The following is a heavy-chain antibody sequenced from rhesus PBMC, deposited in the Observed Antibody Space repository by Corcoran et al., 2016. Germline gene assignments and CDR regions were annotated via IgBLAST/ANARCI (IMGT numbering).Heavy chain of an antibody. CDR2: ISWDVGST. V-gene: IGHV3-134*01. CDR3: SRDRSGIWIPYYFDY. CDR1: GFTFDDSA. Sequence: DVQLVESGGALAQPGGSLILSCAASGFTFDDSALSWVRQAPGEGLEWVSRISWDVGSTYYADSVKGRFTISRDNAKNTLYLQMDRLRAEDTALYYCSRDRSGIWIPYYFDYWGQGVLVTVSS. J-gene: IGHJ4*01. D-gene: IGHD6-25*01.